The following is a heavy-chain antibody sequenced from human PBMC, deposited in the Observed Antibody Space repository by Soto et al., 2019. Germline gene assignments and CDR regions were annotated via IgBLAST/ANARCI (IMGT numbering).Heavy chain of an antibody. Sequence: QVQLVQSGAEVKKPGASVKVSCKASGYTFTSYDMNWVRQATGQGLEWMGWVSPHNGKTGFAEKFQGRITLTTNTSINTAYMELRGLKSEDTAVYYCARGQDYERLWGQGTLGSVSS. CDR2: VSPHNGKT. CDR3: ARGQDYERL. V-gene: IGHV1-8*01. D-gene: IGHD3-22*01. J-gene: IGHJ1*01. CDR1: GYTFTSYD.